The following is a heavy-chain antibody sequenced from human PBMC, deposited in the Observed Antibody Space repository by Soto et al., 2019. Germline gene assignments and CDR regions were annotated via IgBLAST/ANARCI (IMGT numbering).Heavy chain of an antibody. CDR1: GGTFSSYA. D-gene: IGHD3-3*01. V-gene: IGHV1-69*13. CDR2: IIPIFGTA. J-gene: IGHJ6*02. Sequence: GASVKVSCKASGGTFSSYAISWVRQAPGQGLEWMGGIIPIFGTANYAQKLQGRVTITADESTSTAYMELSSLRSDDTAVYYCARGQHYDFWSGYLSPAYYYYGMDVWGQGTTVTVSS. CDR3: ARGQHYDFWSGYLSPAYYYYGMDV.